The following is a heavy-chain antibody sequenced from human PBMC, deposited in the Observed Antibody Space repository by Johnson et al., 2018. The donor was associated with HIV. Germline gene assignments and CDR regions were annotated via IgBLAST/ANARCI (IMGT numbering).Heavy chain of an antibody. CDR3: AKETQYKVGWDAFDI. J-gene: IGHJ3*02. Sequence: QVHLVESGGGVVQPGRSLRLSCAASGFTFSSYDMHWVRQPPGKGLEWVSAISAGTDGPYYADSVKGRFTISRDNSKNTVYLLMNRLRAEDTAVYYCAKETQYKVGWDAFDIWGQGTMVTVSS. CDR1: GFTFSSYD. V-gene: IGHV3-NL1*01. CDR2: ISAGTDGP. D-gene: IGHD1-14*01.